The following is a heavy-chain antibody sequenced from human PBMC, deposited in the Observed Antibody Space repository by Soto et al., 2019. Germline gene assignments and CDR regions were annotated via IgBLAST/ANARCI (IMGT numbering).Heavy chain of an antibody. D-gene: IGHD4-17*01. J-gene: IGHJ4*02. CDR2: ISSSSSTI. V-gene: IGHV3-48*01. CDR3: ARDPPTGGDY. Sequence: GGSLRLSCAASGFTFSSYSMNWVRQAPGKGLEWVSYISSSSSTIYYAEYVKGRFTISRDNAKNSLYLQMNSLRAEDTAVYYCARDPPTGGDYWGQGTLVTVSS. CDR1: GFTFSSYS.